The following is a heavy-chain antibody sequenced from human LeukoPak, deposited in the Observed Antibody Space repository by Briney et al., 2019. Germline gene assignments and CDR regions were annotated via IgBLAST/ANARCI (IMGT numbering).Heavy chain of an antibody. J-gene: IGHJ4*02. CDR2: IYYSESN. CDR1: GGSISSNNCY. Sequence: SETLSLTCTVSGGSISSNNCYWGWIRQPPGKGLEWIRSIYYSESNYYNPSLKSRVTISVDTSKNQFSLKLSSVTAADTAVYYCARHGSYYDSSGYYPFEDWGQGTLVTVSS. D-gene: IGHD3-22*01. CDR3: ARHGSYYDSSGYYPFED. V-gene: IGHV4-39*01.